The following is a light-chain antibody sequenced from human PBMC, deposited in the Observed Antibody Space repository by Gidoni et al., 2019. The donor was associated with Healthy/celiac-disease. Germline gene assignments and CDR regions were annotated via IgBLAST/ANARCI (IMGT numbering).Light chain of an antibody. V-gene: IGLV3-9*01. J-gene: IGLJ2*01. CDR3: QVWDSSTGVV. CDR2: RDI. CDR1: NIGRKN. Sequence: SYELTQPLSVSVALGKTARITCGGNNIGRKNVHWYQQKPGKAPVLVIYRDIHRPSGIPERFSGSNSGNTATLTISRAQAGDEADYYCQVWDSSTGVVFGGGTKLTVL.